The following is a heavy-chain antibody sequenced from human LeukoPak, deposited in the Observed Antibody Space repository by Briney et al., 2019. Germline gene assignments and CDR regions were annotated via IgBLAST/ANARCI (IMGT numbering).Heavy chain of an antibody. CDR2: IYHSGST. CDR1: GYSISSGYY. J-gene: IGHJ6*03. V-gene: IGHV4-38-2*01. Sequence: PSETLSLTCAVSGYSISSGYYWGWIQPPPWKGLEGIGSIYHSGSTYYNPSLKSRVTISVDTSKNQFSLKLSSVTAADTAVYYCARGLTYYDFWSGHHPGSYYMDVWGKGTTVTVSS. CDR3: ARGLTYYDFWSGHHPGSYYMDV. D-gene: IGHD3-3*01.